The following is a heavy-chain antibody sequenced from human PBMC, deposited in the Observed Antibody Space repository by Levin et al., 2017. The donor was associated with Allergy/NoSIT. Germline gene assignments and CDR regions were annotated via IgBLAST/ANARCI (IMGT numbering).Heavy chain of an antibody. CDR2: IYYSGNT. CDR3: ARDLRTLTYCGGDCYYFDR. D-gene: IGHD2-21*02. J-gene: IGHJ2*01. V-gene: IGHV4-59*01. Sequence: SQTLSLPCTVSGGSIRYYYWSWIRQPPGKGLEWIGYIYYSGNTNYNPSLKSRVTISVDTSKNQFSLKLSSVTAADTAVYYCARDLRTLTYCGGDCYYFDRWGRGTLVTVSS. CDR1: GGSIRYYY.